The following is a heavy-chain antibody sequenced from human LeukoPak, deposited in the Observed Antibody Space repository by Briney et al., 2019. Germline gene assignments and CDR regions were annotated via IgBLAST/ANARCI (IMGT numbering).Heavy chain of an antibody. CDR3: ARQPHNWNYPYFDY. V-gene: IGHV1-18*01. J-gene: IGHJ4*02. CDR2: ISTYSGNA. CDR1: GYTFTSNG. D-gene: IGHD1-7*01. Sequence: ASVKVSCKASGYTFTSNGISWVRQAPGQGLEWMGWISTYSGNANYAQKVQGRVTMTTETSTNTVYMELRSLKSDDTAMYYCARQPHNWNYPYFDYWGQGTPVTVSS.